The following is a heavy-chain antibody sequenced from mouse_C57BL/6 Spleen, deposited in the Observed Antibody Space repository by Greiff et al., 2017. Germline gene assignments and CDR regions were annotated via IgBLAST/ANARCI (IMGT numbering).Heavy chain of an antibody. Sequence: QVQLQQSGPELVKPGASVKISCKASGYAFSSSWMNWVKQRPGKGLEWIGRIYPGDGDTNYNGKFKGKATLTADKSSSTAYMQLSSLTSEDSAVYFCAREQFHAPFDYWGQGTTRTVSS. V-gene: IGHV1-82*01. CDR1: GYAFSSSW. CDR2: IYPGDGDT. CDR3: AREQFHAPFDY. J-gene: IGHJ2*01. D-gene: IGHD1-2*01.